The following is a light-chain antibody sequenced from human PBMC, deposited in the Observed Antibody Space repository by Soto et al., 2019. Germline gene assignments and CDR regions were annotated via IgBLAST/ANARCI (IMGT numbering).Light chain of an antibody. V-gene: IGKV3-15*01. J-gene: IGKJ1*01. CDR3: QQHNKRPRT. CDR2: GTS. Sequence: WMASQSVNSNLAWYQQKAGQAPRLLIYGTSTRSTGIPARFSGSWSGTLFTPTNRILQFEHFVVYYCQQHNKRPRTFGQGTKVDIK. CDR1: QSVNSN.